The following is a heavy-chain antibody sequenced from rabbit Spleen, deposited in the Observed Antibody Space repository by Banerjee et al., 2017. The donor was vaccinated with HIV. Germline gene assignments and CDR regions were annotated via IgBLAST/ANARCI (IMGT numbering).Heavy chain of an antibody. CDR1: GFPFSNKAV. CDR2: INAVTGKS. CDR3: SKDFVAFICWNFNL. V-gene: IGHV1S45*01. Sequence: QEQLVESGGGLVQPEGSLKLSCTASGFPFSNKAVMCWVRQAPGKGLEWIACINAVTGKSVYASWGKGRFLMSRTSSNKVTLQMTRPTAADPATYFCSKDFVAFICWNFNLWGQGTLVTVS. D-gene: IGHD1-1*01. J-gene: IGHJ4*01.